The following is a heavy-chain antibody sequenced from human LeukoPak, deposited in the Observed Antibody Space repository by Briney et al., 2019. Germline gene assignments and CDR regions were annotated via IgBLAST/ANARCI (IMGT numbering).Heavy chain of an antibody. CDR2: ISYDGSNK. Sequence: GGSLRLSCAASGFTFSSYAMSWVRQAPGKGLEWVAVISYDGSNKYYADSVKGRFTISRDNSKNTLYLQMNSLRAEDTAVYYCAKDVTYYDSSGAIFDYWGQGTLVTVSS. CDR1: GFTFSSYA. D-gene: IGHD3-22*01. J-gene: IGHJ4*02. V-gene: IGHV3-30*18. CDR3: AKDVTYYDSSGAIFDY.